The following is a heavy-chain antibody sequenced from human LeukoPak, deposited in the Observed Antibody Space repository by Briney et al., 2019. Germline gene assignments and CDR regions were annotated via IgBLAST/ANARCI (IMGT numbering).Heavy chain of an antibody. CDR1: GFTFSAFA. J-gene: IGHJ6*04. CDR3: AELGITMIGGV. V-gene: IGHV3-30*04. Sequence: GGSLRLSCAASGFTFSAFAMHWVRQAPGKGLEWVAVISYDGSNKYYADSVKGRFTISRDNSKNTLYLQMNSLRAEDTAVYYCAELGITMIGGVWGKGTTVTISS. CDR2: ISYDGSNK. D-gene: IGHD3-10*02.